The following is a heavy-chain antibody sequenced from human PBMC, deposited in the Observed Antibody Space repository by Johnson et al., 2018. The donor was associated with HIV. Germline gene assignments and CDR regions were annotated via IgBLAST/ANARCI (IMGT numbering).Heavy chain of an antibody. D-gene: IGHD3-10*01. Sequence: QVQLVESGGGVVQPGKSLTLSCVVSGLSFSNFGIHWVRQAPGKGPEWVAVISFDGKLKKYADSVKGRFTISRDNSKNTLYLQMTSLRQDDTAVYSCYCTEHFGAGSGSKGTFDAWGQGTMVTVSS. CDR2: ISFDGKLK. CDR1: GLSFSNFG. J-gene: IGHJ3*01. CDR3: YCTEHFGAGSGSKGTFDA. V-gene: IGHV3-30*03.